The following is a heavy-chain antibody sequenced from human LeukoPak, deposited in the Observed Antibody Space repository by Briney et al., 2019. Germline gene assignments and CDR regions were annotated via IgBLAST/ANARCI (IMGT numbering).Heavy chain of an antibody. D-gene: IGHD3-10*01. V-gene: IGHV1-2*02. CDR2: INPNSGGT. CDR1: GYTFTGYY. Sequence: ASVKVSCKAPGYTFTGYYMHWVRQAPGQGLEWMGWINPNSGGTNYAQKFQGRVTMTRDTSISTAYMELSRLRSDDTAVYFCARDLSRTGSKSGSGSWSRVENDYWGQGTLVSVSS. J-gene: IGHJ4*02. CDR3: ARDLSRTGSKSGSGSWSRVENDY.